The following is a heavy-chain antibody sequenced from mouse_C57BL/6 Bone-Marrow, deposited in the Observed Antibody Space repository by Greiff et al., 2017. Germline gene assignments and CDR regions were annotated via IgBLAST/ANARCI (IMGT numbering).Heavy chain of an antibody. CDR3: TTNDGYYVNWYFDV. J-gene: IGHJ1*03. CDR2: IDPENGDT. D-gene: IGHD2-3*01. CDR1: GFNIKDDY. V-gene: IGHV14-4*01. Sequence: EVQLQQSGAELVRPGASVKLSCTASGFNIKDDYMHWVKQRPEQGLEWIGWIDPENGDTEYASKFQGKATITADTSSNTAYLQLSSLTSEDTAVYYCTTNDGYYVNWYFDVWGTGTTVTVSS.